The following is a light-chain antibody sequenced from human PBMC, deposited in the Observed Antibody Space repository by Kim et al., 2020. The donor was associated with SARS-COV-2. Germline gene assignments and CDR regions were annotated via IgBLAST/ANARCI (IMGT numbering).Light chain of an antibody. J-gene: IGKJ2*01. CDR3: QQYGIAPPYA. Sequence: EIVLTQSPGTLSLSPGERATLSCRTSQSVCSHCLAWYQQKPGQAPKLLIYSVSNRATGIPDRFSGSGSGTDVTLTISRLEPEDFAVYYCQQYGIAPPYACGQGTKLEIK. CDR1: QSVCSHC. CDR2: SVS. V-gene: IGKV3-20*01.